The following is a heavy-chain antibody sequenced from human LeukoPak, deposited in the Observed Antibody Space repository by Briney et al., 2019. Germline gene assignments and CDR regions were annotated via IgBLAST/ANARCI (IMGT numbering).Heavy chain of an antibody. Sequence: SVKVSCKASGGTFSSYAISWVRQAPGQGLEWMGGIIPIFGTANYAQKFQGRVTITTDESTSTAYMELSSLRSDDTAVYYCARGYYGSGSYYGIDYWGQGTLVTVSS. D-gene: IGHD3-10*01. CDR1: GGTFSSYA. V-gene: IGHV1-69*05. CDR3: ARGYYGSGSYYGIDY. J-gene: IGHJ4*02. CDR2: IIPIFGTA.